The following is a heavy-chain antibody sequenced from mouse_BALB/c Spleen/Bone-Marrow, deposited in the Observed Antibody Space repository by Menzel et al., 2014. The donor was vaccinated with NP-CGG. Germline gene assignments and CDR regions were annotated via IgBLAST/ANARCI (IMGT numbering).Heavy chain of an antibody. CDR1: GYSITSGYS. Sequence: VQLKESGPALVKPSQSLSLTCTVTGYSITSGYSWHWIRQFPGNTLEWMGYIHYGGGTNYNPSLKSRISITRDTSKNQFFLQLNSVTTEDTATYYCARWNGYYAMDYWGQGTSVTVPS. CDR3: ARWNGYYAMDY. CDR2: IHYGGGT. V-gene: IGHV3-1*02. J-gene: IGHJ4*01. D-gene: IGHD1-2*01.